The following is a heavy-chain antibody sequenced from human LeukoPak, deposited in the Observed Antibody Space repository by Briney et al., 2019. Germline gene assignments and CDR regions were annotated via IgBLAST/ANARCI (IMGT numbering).Heavy chain of an antibody. V-gene: IGHV3-30*18. Sequence: GGSLRLSCAASGFTFSSYGMHWVRQAPGKGLEWVAVISYDGSNKYYADSVKGRFAISRDNSKNTPYLQMNSLRAEDTAVYYCAKDLGGLHYFDYWGQGTLVTVSS. CDR1: GFTFSSYG. D-gene: IGHD3-16*01. J-gene: IGHJ4*02. CDR2: ISYDGSNK. CDR3: AKDLGGLHYFDY.